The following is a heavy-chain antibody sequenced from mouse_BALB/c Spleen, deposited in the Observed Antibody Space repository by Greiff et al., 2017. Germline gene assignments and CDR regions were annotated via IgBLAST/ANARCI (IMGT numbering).Heavy chain of an antibody. CDR2: ISSGSSTI. CDR1: GFTFSSFG. CDR3: AREGKIYYGLDY. J-gene: IGHJ2*01. D-gene: IGHD2-1*01. Sequence: EVMLVESGGGLVQPGGSRKLSCAASGFTFSSFGMHWVRQAPEKGLEWVAYISSGSSTIYYADTVKGRFTISRDNPKNTLFLQMTSLRSEDTAMYYCAREGKIYYGLDYWGQGTTLTVSS. V-gene: IGHV5-17*02.